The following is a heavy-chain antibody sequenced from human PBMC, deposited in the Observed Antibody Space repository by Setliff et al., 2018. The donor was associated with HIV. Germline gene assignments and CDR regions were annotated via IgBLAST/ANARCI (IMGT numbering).Heavy chain of an antibody. D-gene: IGHD3-16*01. CDR3: AHSRMGVSGWPVFDS. CDR2: IYWDDNK. CDR1: GFSLSTGGVG. J-gene: IGHJ4*02. V-gene: IGHV2-5*02. Sequence: SGPTLVNPTQTLTLTCTFSGFSLSTGGVGLGWLRQPPGKAPECLGIIYWDDNKRHTPSLQDRLTITKDTFRHQVVLTMTNMAPVDTGTYYCAHSRMGVSGWPVFDSWGQGTLVTVSS.